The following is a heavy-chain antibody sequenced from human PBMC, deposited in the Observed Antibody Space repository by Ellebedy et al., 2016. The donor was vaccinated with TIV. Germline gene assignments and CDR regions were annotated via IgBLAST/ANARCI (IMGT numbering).Heavy chain of an antibody. CDR1: GYTFTDYH. D-gene: IGHD4-23*01. J-gene: IGHJ4*02. CDR3: ARRQAVAEPDTSPPEFDS. Sequence: ASVKVSCKASGYTFTDYHIHWVRQAPGQGLEWMGIISPSGHSANYAQKFQGRITMTSDTSTSTVYMDLNSLRSDDTAVYYCARRQAVAEPDTSPPEFDSWGQGTLVTVSS. V-gene: IGHV1-46*01. CDR2: ISPSGHSA.